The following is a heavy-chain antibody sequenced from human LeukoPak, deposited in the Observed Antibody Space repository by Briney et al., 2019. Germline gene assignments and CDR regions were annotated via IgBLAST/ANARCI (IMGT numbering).Heavy chain of an antibody. CDR2: INQSGST. CDR3: ATLGGLYYESHGYPDFDH. V-gene: IGHV4-34*01. Sequence: SETLSLTCTVSGGSLSPYYWSWIRQPLGGGLEWLGEINQSGSTNYNPSLKSRVTISVEKFKNQFSLKLTSVTAADTAVYYCATLGGLYYESHGYPDFDHWGQGTLVTVSS. J-gene: IGHJ4*02. D-gene: IGHD3-22*01. CDR1: GGSLSPYY.